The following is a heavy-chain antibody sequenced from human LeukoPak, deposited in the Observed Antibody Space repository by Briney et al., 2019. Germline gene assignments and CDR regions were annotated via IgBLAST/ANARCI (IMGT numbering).Heavy chain of an antibody. Sequence: PGGSLRLSCAASGFTFSSYAMNWIRQAPGKGLEWVSTIRGSDDSTYYADSVKGRFTISRDNSKNTLYLQMNSLRAEDTAIYYCAKDTGPAAGITADYWGQGTLVTVSS. V-gene: IGHV3-23*01. CDR3: AKDTGPAAGITADY. CDR1: GFTFSSYA. CDR2: IRGSDDST. J-gene: IGHJ4*02. D-gene: IGHD6-13*01.